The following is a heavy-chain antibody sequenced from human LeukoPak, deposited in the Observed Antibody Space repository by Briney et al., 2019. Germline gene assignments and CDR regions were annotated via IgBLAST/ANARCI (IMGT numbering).Heavy chain of an antibody. CDR3: AKDIAAATYYMDV. Sequence: GGSLRLSCAASGFTFDDYAMHWVRQAPGKGLEWVSGISWNSGSIGYADSVKGRFTISRDNAKNSLYLQMNSLRAEDTALYYCAKDIAAATYYMDVWGKGTTVTISS. CDR2: ISWNSGSI. CDR1: GFTFDDYA. D-gene: IGHD6-13*01. J-gene: IGHJ6*03. V-gene: IGHV3-9*01.